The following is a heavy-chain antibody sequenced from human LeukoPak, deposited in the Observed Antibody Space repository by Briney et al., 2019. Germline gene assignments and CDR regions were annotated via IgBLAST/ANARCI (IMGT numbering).Heavy chain of an antibody. V-gene: IGHV3-7*01. Sequence: PGGSLRLSCVASGFTFGDYWMSWVRQAPGKGPEWVANIKQDGTEKYYVDSVKGRFTISRDNAENSLFLQMKYLSAEDTAVYYCAREGSGSYYYYYYYGMDVWGQGTTVTVSS. CDR2: IKQDGTEK. J-gene: IGHJ6*02. D-gene: IGHD3-10*01. CDR3: AREGSGSYYYYYYYGMDV. CDR1: GFTFGDYW.